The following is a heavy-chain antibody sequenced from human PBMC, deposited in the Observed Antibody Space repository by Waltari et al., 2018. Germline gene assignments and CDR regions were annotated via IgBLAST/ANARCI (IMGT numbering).Heavy chain of an antibody. CDR3: ARARDYYDSSGYYDY. CDR2: IYSGGST. J-gene: IGHJ4*02. V-gene: IGHV3-53*01. D-gene: IGHD3-22*01. Sequence: EVQLVESGGGLIQPGGSLRLSCAASGFTVSSNYMSWVRQAPGKGVEWVSVIYSGGSTYYADSVKGRFTISRDNSKNTLYLQMNSRRAEDTAVYYCARARDYYDSSGYYDYWGQGTLVTVSS. CDR1: GFTVSSNY.